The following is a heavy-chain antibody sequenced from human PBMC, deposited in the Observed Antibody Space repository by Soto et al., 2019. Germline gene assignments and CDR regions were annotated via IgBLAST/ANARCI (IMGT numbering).Heavy chain of an antibody. CDR1: GDSVSSNSAA. D-gene: IGHD6-19*01. V-gene: IGHV6-1*01. Sequence: SQTLSLTCAISGDSVSSNSAAWNWIRQSPSRGLEWLGRTYYRSKWYNDYAVSVKSRITINPDTSKNQFSLQLNSVTPEDTAVYYCARGYSSGWFLTYYFDYWGQGTQVTVSS. CDR2: TYYRSKWYN. J-gene: IGHJ4*02. CDR3: ARGYSSGWFLTYYFDY.